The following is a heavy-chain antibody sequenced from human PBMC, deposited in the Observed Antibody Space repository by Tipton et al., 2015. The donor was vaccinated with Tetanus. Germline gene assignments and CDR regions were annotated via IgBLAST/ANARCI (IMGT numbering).Heavy chain of an antibody. CDR1: GGSISTYY. J-gene: IGHJ3*02. CDR3: ARDVWRYYDSSGYQDHDAFDI. Sequence: GLVKPSEILSLTCTVSGGSISTYYWSWIRQPAGKGLEWIGRIYTSGSTNYNPSLKRRVTMSVDTSNTQFSLKLSSVTAADTAVYCCARDVWRYYDSSGYQDHDAFDIWGQGTMVTVSS. D-gene: IGHD3-22*01. V-gene: IGHV4-4*07. CDR2: IYTSGST.